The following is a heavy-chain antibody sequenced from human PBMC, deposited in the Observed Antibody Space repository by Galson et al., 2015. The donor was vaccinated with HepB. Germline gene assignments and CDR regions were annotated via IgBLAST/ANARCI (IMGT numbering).Heavy chain of an antibody. Sequence: SLRLACAASGFTFSSYAMNWVRQAQGKGLEWVSTISGSGGSTYYADSVKGRFTISRDNSKNMVYLQMNSLRAEDTAVYYCATHARGSRWYSFDYWGQGTLVTVSS. J-gene: IGHJ4*02. CDR2: ISGSGGST. CDR3: ATHARGSRWYSFDY. D-gene: IGHD6-13*01. CDR1: GFTFSSYA. V-gene: IGHV3-23*01.